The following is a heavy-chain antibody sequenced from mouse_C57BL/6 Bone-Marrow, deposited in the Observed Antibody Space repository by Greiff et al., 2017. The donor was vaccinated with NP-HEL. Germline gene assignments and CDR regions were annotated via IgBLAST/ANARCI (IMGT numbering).Heavy chain of an antibody. CDR1: GFTFSDYY. J-gene: IGHJ4*01. CDR2: ISNGGGST. Sequence: EVHLVESGGGLVQPGGSLKLSCAASGFTFSDYYMYWVRQTPEKRLEWVAYISNGGGSTYYPDTVKGRFTISRDNAKNTLYLQMSRLKSEDTAMYYCARHVRAYYAMDYWGQGTSVTVSS. V-gene: IGHV5-12*01. CDR3: ARHVRAYYAMDY. D-gene: IGHD3-1*01.